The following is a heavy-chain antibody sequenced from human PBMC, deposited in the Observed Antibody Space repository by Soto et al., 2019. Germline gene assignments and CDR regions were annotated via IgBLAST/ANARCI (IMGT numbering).Heavy chain of an antibody. D-gene: IGHD5-18*01. Sequence: QVQLVQSGAEVKKPGASVKVSCKASGYTFTSYYMHWVRQAPGQGLEWMGIINPSGGSTSYEQKFQGRVTMTRDTSTSTVYMELSSLRSEDTAVYYCARGFSVDTAMVIEDWFDPWGQGTLVTVSS. V-gene: IGHV1-46*01. CDR2: INPSGGST. J-gene: IGHJ5*02. CDR1: GYTFTSYY. CDR3: ARGFSVDTAMVIEDWFDP.